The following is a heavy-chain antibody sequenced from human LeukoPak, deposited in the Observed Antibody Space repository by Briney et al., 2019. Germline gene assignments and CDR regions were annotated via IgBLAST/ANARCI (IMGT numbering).Heavy chain of an antibody. CDR1: GGSFSGYY. CDR3: ARGAHIGSGSYPGGSRYYCYSMDV. J-gene: IGHJ6*02. CDR2: INHSGST. V-gene: IGHV4-34*01. Sequence: PSETLSLTCAVYGGSFSGYYWSWIRQPPGKGLEWIGEINHSGSTNYTPSLKSRVTISVDTSKNQFSLKLSSVTAADTAVYYCARGAHIGSGSYPGGSRYYCYSMDVGGQGTTVTVSS. D-gene: IGHD3-10*01.